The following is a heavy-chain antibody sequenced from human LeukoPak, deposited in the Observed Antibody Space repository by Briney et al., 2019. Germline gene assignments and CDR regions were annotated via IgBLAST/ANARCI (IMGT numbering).Heavy chain of an antibody. J-gene: IGHJ4*02. CDR1: GFTFRDYY. Sequence: GGSLRLSCAASGFTFRDYYMSWIRQAPGKGLEWVSYISRGGNTIYYADSVKGRFTISRDNAKNSLYLQMNSLRAEDTAVYYCARGNPTVNFDCWGQGTLVTVST. D-gene: IGHD4-17*01. CDR2: ISRGGNTI. V-gene: IGHV3-11*01. CDR3: ARGNPTVNFDC.